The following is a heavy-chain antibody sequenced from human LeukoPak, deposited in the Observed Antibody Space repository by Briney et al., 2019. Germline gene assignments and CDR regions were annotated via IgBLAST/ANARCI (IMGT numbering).Heavy chain of an antibody. CDR1: GFTFSDYY. CDR3: ARGYGSGNITPGY. CDR2: TRDKAHSYTT. Sequence: GGSLRLSCAASGFTFSDYYMDWVRQAPGKGLEWVGRTRDKAHSYTTEYAASVKGRFTISRDDSKNSLYLLMNSPKTEDTAVYCCARGYGSGNITPGYWGQGTLVTVSS. D-gene: IGHD3-10*01. J-gene: IGHJ4*02. V-gene: IGHV3-72*01.